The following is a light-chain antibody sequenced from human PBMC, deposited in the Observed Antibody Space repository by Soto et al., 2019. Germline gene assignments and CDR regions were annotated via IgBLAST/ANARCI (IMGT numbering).Light chain of an antibody. CDR3: QKYNSVPVT. CDR2: SAS. CDR1: QGISNF. V-gene: IGKV1-27*01. Sequence: DIQMTQSLSSLSASVGDRVTITCRASQGISNFLAWYQQKAGTVPKLLIYSASTLQSGVPSRFSGSGSGTDFTLTISNLQPEDVATYYCQKYNSVPVTFGQGTRLEIK. J-gene: IGKJ5*01.